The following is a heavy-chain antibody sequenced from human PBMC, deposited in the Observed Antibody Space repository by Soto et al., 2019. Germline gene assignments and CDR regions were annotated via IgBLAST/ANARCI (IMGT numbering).Heavy chain of an antibody. CDR1: GFTINDHY. CDR2: SSNSGSFT. CDR3: VKSGDNYNALDY. V-gene: IGHV3-11*06. D-gene: IGHD1-1*01. Sequence: GGSLRLSCTASGFTINDHYMSWIRQAPGKGLEWIGYSSNSGSFTRYADSVKGRFSISRDNAKNSLYLQINSLRGDDTAIYYCVKSGDNYNALDYWGQGTPVTGSS. J-gene: IGHJ4*02.